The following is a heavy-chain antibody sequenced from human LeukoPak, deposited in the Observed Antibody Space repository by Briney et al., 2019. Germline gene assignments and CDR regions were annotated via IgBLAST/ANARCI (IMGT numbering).Heavy chain of an antibody. J-gene: IGHJ4*02. D-gene: IGHD3-3*01. V-gene: IGHV2-70*11. CDR1: GFSLSTSGMC. Sequence: SGPALVKPTQTLTLTCTFSGFSLSTSGMCVSWIRQPPGKALEWLARIDWDDDKYYSTSLKTRLTISKDTSKNQVVLTMTNMDPVDTATYYCARIGCVSGSQYFGYWGQGTLVTVSS. CDR3: ARIGCVSGSQYFGY. CDR2: IDWDDDK.